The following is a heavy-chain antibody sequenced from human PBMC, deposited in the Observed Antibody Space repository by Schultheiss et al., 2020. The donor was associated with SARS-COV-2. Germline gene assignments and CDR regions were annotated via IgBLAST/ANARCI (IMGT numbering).Heavy chain of an antibody. V-gene: IGHV3-74*01. D-gene: IGHD6-19*01. CDR2: INSDGSST. CDR3: ASTTVAGTFYFDY. Sequence: GGSLRLSCAASGFTFSSYWMHWVRQAPGKGLVWVSRINSDGSSTSYADSVKGRFTISRDNAKNTLYLQMNSLRAEDTAVYYCASTTVAGTFYFDYWGQGTLVTVSS. J-gene: IGHJ4*02. CDR1: GFTFSSYW.